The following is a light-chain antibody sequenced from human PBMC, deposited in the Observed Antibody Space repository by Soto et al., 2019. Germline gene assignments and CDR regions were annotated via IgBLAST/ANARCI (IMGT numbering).Light chain of an antibody. J-gene: IGKJ2*01. CDR3: QQYNDWPRT. Sequence: EIVMTQSPATLSVSPGERATLSCRASQSISNTLAWFQQKPGQGPRLLIYGASTRATGIPARFSGSGSGTEFTHTISSLQSEDFAVYFCQQYNDWPRTFGQGTTLEIK. CDR1: QSISNT. CDR2: GAS. V-gene: IGKV3-15*01.